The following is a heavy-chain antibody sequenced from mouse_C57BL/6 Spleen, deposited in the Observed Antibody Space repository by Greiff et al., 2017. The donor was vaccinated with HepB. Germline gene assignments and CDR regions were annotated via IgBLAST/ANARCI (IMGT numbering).Heavy chain of an antibody. D-gene: IGHD2-4*01. CDR1: GFTFSSYA. V-gene: IGHV5-4*01. J-gene: IGHJ3*01. CDR3: ARAGDYDYEFAY. Sequence: EVQGVESGGGLVKPGGSLKLSCAASGFTFSSYAMSWVRQTPEKRLEWVATISDGGSYTYYPDNVKGRFTISRDNAKNNLYLQMSHLKSEDTAMYYCARAGDYDYEFAYWGQGTLVTVSA. CDR2: ISDGGSYT.